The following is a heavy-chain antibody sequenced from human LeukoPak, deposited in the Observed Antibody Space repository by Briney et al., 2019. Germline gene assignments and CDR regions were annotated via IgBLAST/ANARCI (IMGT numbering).Heavy chain of an antibody. V-gene: IGHV3-53*01. CDR1: GFTVSSNY. J-gene: IGHJ4*02. D-gene: IGHD5-24*01. Sequence: GGSLRLSCAASGFTVSSNYMSWVRQAPGRGLEWVSVIYSGGSTYYADSVKGRFTISRDNSKNTLYLQMNSLRAEDTAVYYCAGVLKWLSFDYWGQGTLVTVSS. CDR3: AGVLKWLSFDY. CDR2: IYSGGST.